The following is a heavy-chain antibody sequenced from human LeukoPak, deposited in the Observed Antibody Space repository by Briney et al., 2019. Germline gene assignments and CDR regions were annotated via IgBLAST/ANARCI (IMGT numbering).Heavy chain of an antibody. D-gene: IGHD2-8*02. V-gene: IGHV3-7*01. J-gene: IGHJ2*01. CDR1: GFTSSSYW. CDR2: LKEDGSEK. CDR3: AGGLGSTGGFFDL. Sequence: GGSLRLSCAASGFTSSSYWMSWVRQAAGKGREWVAKLKEDGSEKYYVDFVKDRFTISKDNAKNSLYLRMNSLRAEDTAVYYCAGGLGSTGGFFDLWGRGTLVTVSS.